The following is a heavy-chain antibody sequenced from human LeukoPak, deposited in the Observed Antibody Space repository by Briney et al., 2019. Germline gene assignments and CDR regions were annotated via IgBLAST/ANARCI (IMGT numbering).Heavy chain of an antibody. CDR3: ANIMGMAPLDH. D-gene: IGHD1-26*01. V-gene: IGHV1-69*13. Sequence: EASVKVSCKASGDTFNTYSFSWVRQAPGQGLEWMGGIVPILKTPNYPQKFQGRVTITADESTRTVYMELTSLKSEDTAIYYCANIMGMAPLDHWGQGTLVTVSS. CDR2: IVPILKTP. CDR1: GDTFNTYS. J-gene: IGHJ4*02.